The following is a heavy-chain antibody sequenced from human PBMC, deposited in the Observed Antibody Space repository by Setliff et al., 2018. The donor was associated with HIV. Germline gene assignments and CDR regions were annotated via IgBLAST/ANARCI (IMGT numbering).Heavy chain of an antibody. CDR1: GGSVSSTSNY. V-gene: IGHV4-39*01. CDR2: IYYSGST. D-gene: IGHD3-3*01. CDR3: VRPSFGIGGGSMFDS. Sequence: PSETLSLTCSVSGGSVSSTSNYWGWIRQPPGKGLEWIGSIYYSGSTYYNPSLKSRVTISVDTSKNQFSLKLSSVTTADTAMYYCVRPSFGIGGGSMFDSWGQGIVVTVSS. J-gene: IGHJ4*02.